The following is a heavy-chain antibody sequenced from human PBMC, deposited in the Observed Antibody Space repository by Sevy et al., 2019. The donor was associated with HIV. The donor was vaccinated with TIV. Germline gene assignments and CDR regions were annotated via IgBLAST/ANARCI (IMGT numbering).Heavy chain of an antibody. CDR2: IKSKTDGGTT. CDR3: TTDPTAMFHGDA. D-gene: IGHD5-18*01. V-gene: IGHV3-15*01. CDR1: GFTFSNAW. J-gene: IGHJ5*02. Sequence: GGSLRLSCAASGFTFSNAWMSWVRQAPGKGLEWVGRIKSKTDGGTTDYAAPMKGRFTISRDDSKNTLYLQMNSLKTVDTAVYYCTTDPTAMFHGDAWGQGTLVTVSS.